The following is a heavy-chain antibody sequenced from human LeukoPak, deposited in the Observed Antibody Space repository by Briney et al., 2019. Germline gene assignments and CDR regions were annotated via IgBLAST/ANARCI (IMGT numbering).Heavy chain of an antibody. J-gene: IGHJ3*02. CDR3: ASGSSTFDI. V-gene: IGHV4-59*12. CDR2: IYYSGST. CDR1: GGSISTYF. D-gene: IGHD6-19*01. Sequence: SETLSLTCTVSGGSISTYFWSWLRQPPGKGLEWIGYIYYSGSTNYNPSLKSRVTISVDTSKNQFSLKLSSVTAADTAVYYCASGSSTFDIWGQGTMVTVSS.